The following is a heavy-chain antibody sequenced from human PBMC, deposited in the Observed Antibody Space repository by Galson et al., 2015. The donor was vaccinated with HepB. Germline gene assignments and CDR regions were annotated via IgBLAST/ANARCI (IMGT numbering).Heavy chain of an antibody. CDR2: ISAYNGNT. CDR3: AREGHGSGSYYKAPPAEYFQH. V-gene: IGHV1-18*01. D-gene: IGHD3-10*01. J-gene: IGHJ1*01. Sequence: SVKVSCKASGYTFTSYGISWVRQAPGQGLEWMGWISAYNGNTNYAQKLQGRVTMTTDTSTSTAYMELRSLRSDDTAVYYCAREGHGSGSYYKAPPAEYFQHWGQGTLVTVSS. CDR1: GYTFTSYG.